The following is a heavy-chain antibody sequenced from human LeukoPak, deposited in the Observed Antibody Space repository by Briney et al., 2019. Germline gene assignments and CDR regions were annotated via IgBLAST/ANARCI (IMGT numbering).Heavy chain of an antibody. CDR1: GFTFTISS. J-gene: IGHJ4*02. Sequence: PGGSLRLSCAASGFTFTISSMTWVRQAPGKGLEWVSYISRSSSTIYYADSVRGRFTISRDNAKNSLYLQMNSLRAEDTAVYYCAKEESNWAKYFDYWGQGTLVTVSS. CDR2: ISRSSSTI. D-gene: IGHD7-27*01. CDR3: AKEESNWAKYFDY. V-gene: IGHV3-48*04.